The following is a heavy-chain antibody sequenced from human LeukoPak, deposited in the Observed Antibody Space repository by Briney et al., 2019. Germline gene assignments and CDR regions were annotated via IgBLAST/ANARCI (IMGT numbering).Heavy chain of an antibody. V-gene: IGHV4-4*02. J-gene: IGHJ5*02. Sequence: SETLSLTCAVSGGSISSNNWWSWVRQPPGKGLEWIGEIYRSGSTNYNPSLKSRVTISLDTSKNQFSLKLSSVTAADTAVYYCARGLVVVPAAIEWFDPWGQGTLVTVSS. CDR2: IYRSGST. CDR3: ARGLVVVPAAIEWFDP. D-gene: IGHD2-2*01. CDR1: GGSISSNNW.